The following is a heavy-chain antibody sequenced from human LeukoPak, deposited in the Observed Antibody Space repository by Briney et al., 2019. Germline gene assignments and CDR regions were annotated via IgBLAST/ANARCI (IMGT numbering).Heavy chain of an antibody. Sequence: SETLSLTCGVSGGSIDITNYWSWVRQAPGKGLEWIGEISHDGTINYNPSLRSRVAMSLDRANNQFSLSLTSVTAADTAVYYCTRENRPFCPFAYWGQGVLVTASS. CDR2: ISHDGTI. V-gene: IGHV4-4*02. D-gene: IGHD2/OR15-2a*01. CDR1: GGSIDITNY. J-gene: IGHJ4*02. CDR3: TRENRPFCPFAY.